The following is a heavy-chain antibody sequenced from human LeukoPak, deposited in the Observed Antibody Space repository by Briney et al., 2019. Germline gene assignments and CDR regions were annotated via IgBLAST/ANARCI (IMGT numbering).Heavy chain of an antibody. Sequence: PSETLSLTCAVSGGSIRSAGYSWNWIRQPPGKGLEWIGYSYESGTTYYNPSLESRVSISVDRSKNQFSLRLTSVTAADTAVYFCVSQYCDGGNYYPYFDSWGQGTLVTVSS. CDR1: GGSIRSAGYS. CDR3: VSQYCDGGNYYPYFDS. D-gene: IGHD2-15*01. J-gene: IGHJ4*02. CDR2: SYESGTT. V-gene: IGHV4-30-2*01.